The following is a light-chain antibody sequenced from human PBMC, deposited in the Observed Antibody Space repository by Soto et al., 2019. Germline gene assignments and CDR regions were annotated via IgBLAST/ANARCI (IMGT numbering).Light chain of an antibody. CDR3: QQSYSTPRT. CDR1: QSINSY. V-gene: IGKV1-39*01. Sequence: DIQMTQSPSSLSASAGDRVTITCRASQSINSYLNWYQQKPGKAPKLLIYAASSLQSGVPSRFSGSGSGTDFTLTISSLQPEVFATYYCQQSYSTPRTFGQGTKVEIK. J-gene: IGKJ1*01. CDR2: AAS.